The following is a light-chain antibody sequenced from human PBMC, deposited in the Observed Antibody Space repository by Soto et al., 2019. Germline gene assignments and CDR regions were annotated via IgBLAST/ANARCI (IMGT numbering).Light chain of an antibody. Sequence: SYGLTQPPSVSVAPGQTARITCGGNYIGSKTVHWYQQMPGQAPVLVVYDDSARPSGIPERFSGSNSVHTATLTISRVEAGDEADYFCQVWDTTSDLLYVFGTGTKVTVL. J-gene: IGLJ1*01. CDR3: QVWDTTSDLLYV. CDR2: DDS. V-gene: IGLV3-21*02. CDR1: YIGSKT.